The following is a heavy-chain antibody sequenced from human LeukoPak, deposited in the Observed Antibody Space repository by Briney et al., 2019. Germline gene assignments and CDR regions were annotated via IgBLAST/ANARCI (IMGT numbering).Heavy chain of an antibody. CDR3: ARGYNWNHQPVYNWFDP. J-gene: IGHJ5*02. V-gene: IGHV1-2*02. D-gene: IGHD1-20*01. CDR1: GYTFTGYY. Sequence: ASVKVSCKASGYTFTGYYMHWVRQAPGQGLEWMGWINPNSGGTNYAQKFQGRVTMTRDTSISTAYMELSRLRSDDTAVYYCARGYNWNHQPVYNWFDPRGQGTLVTVSS. CDR2: INPNSGGT.